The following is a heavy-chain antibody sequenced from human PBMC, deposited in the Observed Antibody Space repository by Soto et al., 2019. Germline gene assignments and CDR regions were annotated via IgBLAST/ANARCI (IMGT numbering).Heavy chain of an antibody. J-gene: IGHJ3*02. D-gene: IGHD3-3*01. CDR3: ARGVYDFWSVHDAFDI. V-gene: IGHV3-48*01. CDR1: GFTFSSYS. CDR2: ISSSSSTI. Sequence: GGSLRLSCAASGFTFSSYSMNWVRQAPGKGLEWVSYISSSSSTIYYADSVKGRFTISRDNAKNSLYLQMNSLRAEDTAVYYCARGVYDFWSVHDAFDIWGQGTMVTVSS.